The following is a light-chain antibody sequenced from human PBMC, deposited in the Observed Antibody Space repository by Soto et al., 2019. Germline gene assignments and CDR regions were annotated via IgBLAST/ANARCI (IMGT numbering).Light chain of an antibody. CDR1: QSVQTL. CDR2: KAP. J-gene: IGKJ5*01. Sequence: IQLTQSPSTLSASVGDRVTITCQVSQSVQTLLSWFQQKPGKAPKLLIYKAPTLETGVPSRFSGSGSETEFTLTISSPQSEDFAVYYCQQRSNWPPSTFGQGTRLEI. V-gene: IGKV1-5*03. CDR3: QQRSNWPPST.